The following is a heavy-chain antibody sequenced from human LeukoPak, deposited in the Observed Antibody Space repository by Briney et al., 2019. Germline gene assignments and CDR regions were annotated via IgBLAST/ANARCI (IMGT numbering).Heavy chain of an antibody. D-gene: IGHD3-9*01. Sequence: ASVKVSCKASGYTVTSYGISWGRQAPGQGLEWMGCISAYNVNTNYSQKLQGRVTMTTDTSTSTAYMELRSLRSDDTAVYYCARTRASGLVIIRAYFDYWGQGTLVTVSS. V-gene: IGHV1-18*01. CDR1: GYTVTSYG. CDR3: ARTRASGLVIIRAYFDY. J-gene: IGHJ4*02. CDR2: ISAYNVNT.